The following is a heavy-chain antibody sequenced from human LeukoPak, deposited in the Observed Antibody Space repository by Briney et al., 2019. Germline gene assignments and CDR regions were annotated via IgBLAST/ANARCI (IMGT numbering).Heavy chain of an antibody. CDR3: AREADCSDGSCYRGPIDI. CDR2: IWYDGGNR. V-gene: IGHV3-33*01. D-gene: IGHD2-15*01. Sequence: GRSLRLSCAASGFTFINYAMHWVRQAPGKGLEWVAVIWYDGGNRYYADSVKGRFTISRDTSENTLYLQMNSLRAEDTAVYYCAREADCSDGSCYRGPIDIWGQGTMITVSS. J-gene: IGHJ3*02. CDR1: GFTFINYA.